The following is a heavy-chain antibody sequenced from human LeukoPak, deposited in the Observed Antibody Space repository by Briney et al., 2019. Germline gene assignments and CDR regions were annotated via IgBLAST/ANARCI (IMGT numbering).Heavy chain of an antibody. J-gene: IGHJ4*01. V-gene: IGHV4-59*08. CDR3: ARHMGLGYTYFYPYFDY. D-gene: IGHD1-1*01. CDR2: IYYSGST. Sequence: SETLSLTCTVSGGSISSYYWSWIRQPPGKGLEWIGYIYYSGSTNYNPSLKSRVTISVDTSKNQFSLKLSSVAAADTAVYYCARHMGLGYTYFYPYFDYWGQGTLVTVSS. CDR1: GGSISSYY.